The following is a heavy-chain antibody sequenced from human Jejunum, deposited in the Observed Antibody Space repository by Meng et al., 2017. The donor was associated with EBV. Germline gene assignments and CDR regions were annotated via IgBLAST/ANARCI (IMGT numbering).Heavy chain of an antibody. CDR3: ARTLSGSYYHYYGMDV. CDR2: IYYSGST. Sequence: QVRLTGSGPGLVKPSDTLSLTWPVSGYSISSTNWWGWIRQPPGKGLEWIGYIYYSGSTYYNPSLKSRVTMSVDTSKNQFSLKLISVTAVDTAVYYCARTLSGSYYHYYGMDVWGQGTTVTVFS. V-gene: IGHV4-28*01. CDR1: GYSISSTNW. D-gene: IGHD1-26*01. J-gene: IGHJ6*02.